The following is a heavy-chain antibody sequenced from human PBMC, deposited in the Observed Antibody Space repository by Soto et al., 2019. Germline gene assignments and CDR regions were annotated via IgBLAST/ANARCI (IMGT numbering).Heavy chain of an antibody. D-gene: IGHD3-22*01. CDR1: GYTFTSYA. V-gene: IGHV1-3*01. CDR3: ARAAYYYDSSGHSPCDY. Sequence: ASVKVSCKASGYTFTSYAMHWVRQAPGQRLEWMGWINAGNGNTKFSQKFQGRVTITRDTSASTAYMEVSSLRSEDTAVYYCARAAYYYDSSGHSPCDYWGQGSLVTVSS. J-gene: IGHJ4*02. CDR2: INAGNGNT.